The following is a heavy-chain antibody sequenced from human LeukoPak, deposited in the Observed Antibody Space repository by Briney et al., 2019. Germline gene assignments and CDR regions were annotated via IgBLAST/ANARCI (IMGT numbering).Heavy chain of an antibody. CDR3: AKSPSTDCYYYGMDV. D-gene: IGHD2-21*01. CDR2: ISWNSGSI. Sequence: GRSLRLSCAASGFTFDDYAMHWVRQAPGKGLEWVSGISWNSGSIGYADSVKGRFTISRDNAKNSLYLQMDSLRAEDTALYYCAKSPSTDCYYYGMDVWGQGTTVTVSS. V-gene: IGHV3-9*01. J-gene: IGHJ6*02. CDR1: GFTFDDYA.